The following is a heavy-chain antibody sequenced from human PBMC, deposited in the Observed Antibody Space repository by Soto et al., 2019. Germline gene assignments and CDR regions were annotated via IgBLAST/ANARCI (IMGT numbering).Heavy chain of an antibody. J-gene: IGHJ5*02. CDR2: ISAYNGNT. Sequence: ASVKVSCKASGYTFTSYGISWVRQAPGQGLEWMGWISAYNGNTNYAQKLQGRVTMTTDTSTSTAYMELRSLRSDDTAVYYCARDGDSSGWYGWFDPWGQGTLVTVSS. CDR1: GYTFTSYG. V-gene: IGHV1-18*04. D-gene: IGHD6-19*01. CDR3: ARDGDSSGWYGWFDP.